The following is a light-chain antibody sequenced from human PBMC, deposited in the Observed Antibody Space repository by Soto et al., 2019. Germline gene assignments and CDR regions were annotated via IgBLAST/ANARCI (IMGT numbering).Light chain of an antibody. V-gene: IGKV1-33*01. CDR3: QQYNSAPRT. Sequence: DIQMTQSPSTLSASVGGRGTITCQASQDISNYLNWYQQKPGKAPKLLIYDASNLETGVPSRFSGSGSGTEFTLAISSLQPDDFATYYCQQYNSAPRTFGQGTKVDIK. CDR1: QDISNY. J-gene: IGKJ1*01. CDR2: DAS.